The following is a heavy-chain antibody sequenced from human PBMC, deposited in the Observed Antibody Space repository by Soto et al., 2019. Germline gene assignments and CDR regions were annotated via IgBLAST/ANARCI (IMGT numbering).Heavy chain of an antibody. CDR1: GYSFTSYW. CDR2: IYPGDSDT. Sequence: EVQQVQSGAEVKKPGESLKISCKGSGYSFTSYWIGWVRQMPGKGLEWMGIIYPGDSDTRYSPSFQGQVTISADKSISTAYLQLSSLKASDTAIYYCARLKMDGYNYSPLYYWGQGTLVTVSS. V-gene: IGHV5-51*03. D-gene: IGHD5-12*01. J-gene: IGHJ4*02. CDR3: ARLKMDGYNYSPLYY.